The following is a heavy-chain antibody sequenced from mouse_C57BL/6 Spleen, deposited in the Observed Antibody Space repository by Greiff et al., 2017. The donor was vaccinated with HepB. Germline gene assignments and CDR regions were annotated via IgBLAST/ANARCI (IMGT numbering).Heavy chain of an antibody. CDR2: IHPNSGST. J-gene: IGHJ4*01. V-gene: IGHV1-64*01. CDR3: ARDGSSYGAMDY. Sequence: VQLQQPGAELVKPGASVKLSCKASGYTFTSYWMHWVKQRPGQGLEWIGMIHPNSGSTNYNEKFKSKATLTVDKSSSTAYMQLSSLTSEDSALYYCARDGSSYGAMDYWGQGTSVTVSS. CDR1: GYTFTSYW. D-gene: IGHD1-1*01.